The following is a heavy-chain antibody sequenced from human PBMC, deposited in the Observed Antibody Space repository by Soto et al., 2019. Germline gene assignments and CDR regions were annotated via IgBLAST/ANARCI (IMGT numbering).Heavy chain of an antibody. CDR2: ISAYNGNT. V-gene: IGHV1-18*01. CDR3: ATSGVYSYGYYDY. CDR1: GYSFTTYG. Sequence: QVQLVQSGAEVKKPGASVKVSCKASGYSFTTYGISWVRQAPGQGLEWMGWISAYNGNTNYAQKRQGRDTMTTHTSTITAYMELRSLSSDDTAVYFCATSGVYSYGYYDYWGQGTLVTVSS. D-gene: IGHD5-18*01. J-gene: IGHJ4*02.